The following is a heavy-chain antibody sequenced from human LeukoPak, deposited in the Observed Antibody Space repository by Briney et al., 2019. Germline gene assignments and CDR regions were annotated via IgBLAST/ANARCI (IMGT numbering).Heavy chain of an antibody. CDR3: ARDHYDSGPVSGY. CDR2: IYHSGST. J-gene: IGHJ4*02. CDR1: GYSISSGYY. Sequence: SETLSLTCTVSGYSISSGYYWGWIRQPPGKGLEWIGSIYHSGSTYYNPSLKSRVTISVDTSKNQFSLKLSSVTAADTAVYYCARDHYDSGPVSGYWGQGTLVTVSS. D-gene: IGHD3-22*01. V-gene: IGHV4-38-2*02.